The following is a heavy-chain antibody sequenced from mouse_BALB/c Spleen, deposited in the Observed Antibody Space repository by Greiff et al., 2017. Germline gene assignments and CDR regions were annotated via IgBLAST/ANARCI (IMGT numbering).Heavy chain of an antibody. CDR1: GFTFSDYY. CDR3: AREGELGFDY. D-gene: IGHD4-1*01. V-gene: IGHV5-4*02. J-gene: IGHJ2*01. Sequence: VQLKESGGGLVKPGGSLKLSCAASGFTFSDYYMYWVRQTPEKRLEWVATISDGGSYTYYPDSVKGRFTISRDNAKNNLYLQMSSLKSEDTAMYYCAREGELGFDYWGQGTTLTVSS. CDR2: ISDGGSYT.